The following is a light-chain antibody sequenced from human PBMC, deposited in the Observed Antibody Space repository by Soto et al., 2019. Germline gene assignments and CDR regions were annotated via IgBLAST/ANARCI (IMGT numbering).Light chain of an antibody. J-gene: IGKJ2*01. CDR3: QQYFSIPMFT. CDR2: WAS. V-gene: IGKV4-1*01. CDR1: QSVLFSASNKNY. Sequence: DVVLTQSPDSLTMSLGETATITCRTSQSVLFSASNKNYIAWYQRRPGQPLRLLFYWASTRASGVPERFTGSGSGTDFTLTISSLQPDDAAIYYCQQYFSIPMFTFAQGTKLQI.